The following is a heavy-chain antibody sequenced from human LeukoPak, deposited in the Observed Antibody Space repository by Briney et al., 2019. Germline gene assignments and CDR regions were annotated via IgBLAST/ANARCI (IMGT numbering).Heavy chain of an antibody. J-gene: IGHJ3*02. D-gene: IGHD2/OR15-2a*01. CDR1: GYSFTSYW. Sequence: GESLKSSCKGSGYSFTSYWIGWVRQMPGKGLEWMGIIYPGDSDTRYSSYFQGQVTISADKSITTAYLQWSSLRASDTAMYYCARPANRGDAFDIWGQGTMVTVSS. CDR2: IYPGDSDT. V-gene: IGHV5-51*01. CDR3: ARPANRGDAFDI.